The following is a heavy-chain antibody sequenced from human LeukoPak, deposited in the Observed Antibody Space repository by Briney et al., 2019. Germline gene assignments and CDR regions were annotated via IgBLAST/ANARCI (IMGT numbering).Heavy chain of an antibody. Sequence: GGSLRLSCAASGFTFSSYAMSWVRQAPGKGLEWASAISGSGGSTYYADSVKGRFTISKDNSKNTLYLQMNSLRAEDTAVNYCAKIQPSNWEGGYWGQGTLVTVSS. CDR2: ISGSGGST. J-gene: IGHJ4*02. V-gene: IGHV3-23*01. CDR3: AKIQPSNWEGGY. CDR1: GFTFSSYA. D-gene: IGHD7-27*01.